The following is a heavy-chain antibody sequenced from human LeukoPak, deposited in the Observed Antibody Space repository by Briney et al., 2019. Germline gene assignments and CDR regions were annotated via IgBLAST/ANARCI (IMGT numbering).Heavy chain of an antibody. Sequence: PGGSLRLSCTASGFIVTNNYINWVRQAPGKGLEWVSLVYSGGSTYYADSAKGRFTISRDNSKNMVYLQMNSLRAEDTAMYYCVRDPPAVLIDTYGWGQGTLVTVSS. CDR3: VRDPPAVLIDTYG. D-gene: IGHD2-8*01. J-gene: IGHJ4*02. CDR2: VYSGGST. CDR1: GFIVTNNY. V-gene: IGHV3-66*01.